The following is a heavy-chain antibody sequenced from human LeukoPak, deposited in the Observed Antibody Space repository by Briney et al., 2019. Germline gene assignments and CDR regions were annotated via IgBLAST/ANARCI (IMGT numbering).Heavy chain of an antibody. D-gene: IGHD4-17*01. V-gene: IGHV3-30*02. CDR3: AKVGSFMTTVTPYDY. J-gene: IGHJ4*02. CDR2: IRYDGSNK. CDR1: GFTFSSYG. Sequence: PGGSLRLSCAASGFTFSSYGMHWVRQAPGKGLEWVAFIRYDGSNKYYADSVKGRFTISRDNSKNTLYLQMNSLRAEDTAVYYCAKVGSFMTTVTPYDYWGQGTLVTVSS.